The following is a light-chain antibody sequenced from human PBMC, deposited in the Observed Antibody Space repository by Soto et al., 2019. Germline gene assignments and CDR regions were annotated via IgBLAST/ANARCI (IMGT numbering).Light chain of an antibody. CDR2: EVS. Sequence: QAVVTQPASVSGSPGQSITISCTGTSTDVGRYKYVSWYQQHPGKVPKLIIYEVSNRPSGVSSRFSGSKSGNTASLTISGLQAEDEAHYFCSSYTASSARVFGGGTKVTVL. CDR1: STDVGRYKY. J-gene: IGLJ3*02. CDR3: SSYTASSARV. V-gene: IGLV2-14*01.